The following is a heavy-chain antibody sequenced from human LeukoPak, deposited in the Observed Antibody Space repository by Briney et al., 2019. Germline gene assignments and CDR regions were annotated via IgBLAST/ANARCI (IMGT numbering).Heavy chain of an antibody. CDR1: GGSISSYY. CDR3: ANTVYDFWSGYYTRPFDY. J-gene: IGHJ4*02. V-gene: IGHV4-59*01. D-gene: IGHD3-3*01. Sequence: SETLSLTCTVSGGSISSYYWSWIRQPPGKGLEWIGYIYYSGSTNYNPSLKSRVTISVDTSKNQFSLKLSSVTAADTAVYYCANTVYDFWSGYYTRPFDYWGQGTLVTVSS. CDR2: IYYSGST.